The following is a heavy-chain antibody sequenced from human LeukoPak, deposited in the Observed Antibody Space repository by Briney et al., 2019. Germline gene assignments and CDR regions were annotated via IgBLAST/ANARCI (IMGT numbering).Heavy chain of an antibody. D-gene: IGHD6-19*01. CDR1: GGSFSGYY. Sequence: SETLSLTCAVYGGSFSGYYWSWIRQPPGKGLEWIGEINHSGSTSYNPSLKSRVTISVDTSKNQFSLKLSSVTAADTAVYYCARSGGWYAFDYWGQGTLVTVSS. J-gene: IGHJ4*02. CDR2: INHSGST. CDR3: ARSGGWYAFDY. V-gene: IGHV4-34*01.